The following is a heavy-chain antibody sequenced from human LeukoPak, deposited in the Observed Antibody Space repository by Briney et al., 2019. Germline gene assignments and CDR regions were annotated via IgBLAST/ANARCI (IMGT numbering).Heavy chain of an antibody. J-gene: IGHJ4*02. V-gene: IGHV3-48*04. CDR3: ARGAVTIDY. D-gene: IGHD4-17*01. Sequence: GGSLRLSCAASGFTFSSYSMNWVRQAPGKGLEWVSYISSSSSTLYYADSVKGRFTISRDNAKNSLYLQMNSLRAEDTAVYYCARGAVTIDYWGQGTLVTVSS. CDR2: ISSSSSTL. CDR1: GFTFSSYS.